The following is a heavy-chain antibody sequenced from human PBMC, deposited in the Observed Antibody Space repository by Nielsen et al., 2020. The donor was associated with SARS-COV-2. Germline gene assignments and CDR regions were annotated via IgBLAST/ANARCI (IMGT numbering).Heavy chain of an antibody. J-gene: IGHJ4*02. CDR2: INPSGGST. Sequence: ASVKVSCKASGYTFTSYYMHWVRQAPGQGLEWMAIINPSGGSTSYAQKFQGRVTMTRDTSTSTVYMELSSLRSEDTAVYYCARKHSGSYYSGYFDYWGQGTLVTVSS. V-gene: IGHV1-46*01. CDR1: GYTFTSYY. D-gene: IGHD1-26*01. CDR3: ARKHSGSYYSGYFDY.